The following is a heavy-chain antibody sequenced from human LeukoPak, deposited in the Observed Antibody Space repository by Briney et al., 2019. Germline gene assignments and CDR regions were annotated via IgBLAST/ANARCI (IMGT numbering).Heavy chain of an antibody. D-gene: IGHD3-9*01. CDR2: IYYSGST. Sequence: PSQTLSLTCTVSGGSISSGGYYWSWIRQHPGKGLEWIGYIYYSGSTYYNPSLKSRVTISVDTSKNQFSLKLDSVTAADTAVYYCARAPLQYSERAFDVWGQGTTVTVSS. J-gene: IGHJ3*01. CDR1: GGSISSGGYY. V-gene: IGHV4-31*03. CDR3: ARAPLQYSERAFDV.